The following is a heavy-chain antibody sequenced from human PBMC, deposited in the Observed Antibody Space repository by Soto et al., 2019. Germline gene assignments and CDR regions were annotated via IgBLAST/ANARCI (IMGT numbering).Heavy chain of an antibody. CDR1: GDSIGSNY. Sequence: SQTLSLTCTVSGDSIGSNYWSWIRQPQGKGLEWLGYIYYTGSTNYNPSLKSRVTMSVDTSKNQFSLKLSSVTAADTAVYYCARLRGVTNMDVWGEGTTVTXSS. V-gene: IGHV4-59*01. CDR2: IYYTGST. J-gene: IGHJ6*03. D-gene: IGHD3-10*01. CDR3: ARLRGVTNMDV.